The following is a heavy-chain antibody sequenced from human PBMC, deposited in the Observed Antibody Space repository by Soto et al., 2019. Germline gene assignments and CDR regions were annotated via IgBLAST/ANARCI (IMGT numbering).Heavy chain of an antibody. V-gene: IGHV3-23*01. CDR3: AKLPQYDIWTGYLNYFDY. Sequence: GGSLRLSCAASGFTFSSYAMSWGRQAPWKGLEWVSAFRGDGTGAHYADSVKGRFTISRDNSKNTLYLHMNSLRAEDTAVYYCAKLPQYDIWTGYLNYFDYWGQGTLVTVST. CDR2: FRGDGTGA. CDR1: GFTFSSYA. D-gene: IGHD3-9*01. J-gene: IGHJ4*02.